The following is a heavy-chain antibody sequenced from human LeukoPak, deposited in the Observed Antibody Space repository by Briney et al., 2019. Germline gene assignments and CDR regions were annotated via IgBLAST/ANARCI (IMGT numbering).Heavy chain of an antibody. CDR3: ARDQSGVFDY. V-gene: IGHV1-69*05. Sequence: SVKVSCKASGGTFSSYAISWVQQAPGQGLEWMGGIIPIFGTANYAQKFQGRVTITTDESASTAYMELSSLRSEDTAVYYCARDQSGVFDYWGQGTLVTVSS. CDR2: IIPIFGTA. CDR1: GGTFSSYA. J-gene: IGHJ4*02. D-gene: IGHD2-8*01.